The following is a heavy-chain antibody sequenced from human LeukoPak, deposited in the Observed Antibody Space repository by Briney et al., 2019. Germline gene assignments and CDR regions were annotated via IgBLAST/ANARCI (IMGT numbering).Heavy chain of an antibody. D-gene: IGHD6-13*01. CDR3: ARWYSSSLRRMSGKLDY. CDR2: LFHSGTI. CDR1: NYSISSDYY. Sequence: SDTLSLTCTVSNYSISSDYYWGWIRQPPGKGLEWIGSLFHSGTIYYTPSLKSRVTTSVDTSNNRFSLKLSSVTAADTAVYYCARWYSSSLRRMSGKLDYWGQGTLVTVSS. J-gene: IGHJ4*02. V-gene: IGHV4-38-2*02.